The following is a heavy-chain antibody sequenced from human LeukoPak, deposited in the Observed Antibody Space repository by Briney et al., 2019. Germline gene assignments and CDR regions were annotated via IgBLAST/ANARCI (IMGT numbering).Heavy chain of an antibody. V-gene: IGHV3-23*01. CDR2: ISNNGGYT. J-gene: IGHJ4*02. D-gene: IGHD3-22*01. CDR3: ARWGYYDSSGYYQYYFDY. Sequence: GGSLRLSCAASGFTFSSSAMSWVRQAPGKGLEWVSAISNNGGYTYYADSVKGRFTISRDNSKNTLYLQMNSLRAEDTAVYYCARWGYYDSSGYYQYYFDYWGQGTLVTVSS. CDR1: GFTFSSSA.